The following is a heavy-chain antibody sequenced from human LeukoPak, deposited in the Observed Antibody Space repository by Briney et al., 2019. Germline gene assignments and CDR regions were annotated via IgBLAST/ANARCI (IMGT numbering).Heavy chain of an antibody. CDR3: AKDTYYYGSGSYYNGIDY. D-gene: IGHD3-10*01. Sequence: PSQTLSLTCALSGDIVSSNSAAWNWIRQSPSRGLEWLGRTYYRSKLYNDYAVSVKNRITINPDTSKNQFSLQLNSVTPEDTAVYYCAKDTYYYGSGSYYNGIDYWGQGTLVTVSS. V-gene: IGHV6-1*01. CDR1: GDIVSSNSAA. CDR2: TYYRSKLYN. J-gene: IGHJ4*02.